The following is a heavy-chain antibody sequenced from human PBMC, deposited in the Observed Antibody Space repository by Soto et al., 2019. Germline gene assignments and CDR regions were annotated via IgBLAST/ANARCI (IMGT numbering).Heavy chain of an antibody. CDR2: IYYPGSS. D-gene: IGHD5-18*01. Sequence: QVQLQESGPRLVKPSETLSLTCTVSGGSISSYYWNWIRQAPGKGLEWIGHIYYPGSSKYNPSFQSRVTISVDTSKNQFALKLSSVTAADTAIYFCARGGRYSYGHSDYWGQGTLVTVSS. J-gene: IGHJ4*02. CDR1: GGSISSYY. CDR3: ARGGRYSYGHSDY. V-gene: IGHV4-59*01.